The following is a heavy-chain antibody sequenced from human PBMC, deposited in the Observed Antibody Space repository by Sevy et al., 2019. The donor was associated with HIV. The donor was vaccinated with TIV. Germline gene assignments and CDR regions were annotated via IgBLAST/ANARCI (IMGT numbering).Heavy chain of an antibody. V-gene: IGHV3-33*01. J-gene: IGHJ6*02. CDR2: IWFDGSEK. CDR1: GFAFSTYG. CDR3: ARGQGDDYNYGLDV. Sequence: GGSLRLSCAASGFAFSTYGLYWVRQAPGKGLEWVAVIWFDGSEKYYADSVKGRFTISRDKSKNTLYLQMNSLTAADTAVYCARGQGDDYNYGLDVWGQGTTVTVSS. D-gene: IGHD1-26*01.